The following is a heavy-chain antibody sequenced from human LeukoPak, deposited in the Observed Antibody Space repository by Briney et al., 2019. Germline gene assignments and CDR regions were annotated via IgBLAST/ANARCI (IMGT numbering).Heavy chain of an antibody. D-gene: IGHD3-10*01. V-gene: IGHV4-59*12. CDR2: IYQSGST. CDR3: ARDRVLRDYMDV. CDR1: GGSISSYY. Sequence: PSETLSLTCSVSGGSISSYYWSWIRQPPGKGLEWIGSIYQSGSTYYNPSLKSRVTISVDTSKNQFSLKLSSVTAADTAVYFCARDRVLRDYMDVWGKGTTVTVSS. J-gene: IGHJ6*03.